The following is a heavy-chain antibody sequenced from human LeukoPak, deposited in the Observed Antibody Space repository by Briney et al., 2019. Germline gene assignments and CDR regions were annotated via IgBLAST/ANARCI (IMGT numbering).Heavy chain of an antibody. CDR2: IYYSGTGST. CDR1: GGSISGDY. J-gene: IGHJ4*02. CDR3: ARIVGASDY. Sequence: SETLSLTCTVSGGSISGDYWSWIRQPPGKGLEYIGYIYYSGTGSTNYNPSLKSRVTISVDTSKNQFSLKLSSVTPADTAVYYCARIVGASDYWGQGTLVTVSS. V-gene: IGHV4-59*01. D-gene: IGHD1-26*01.